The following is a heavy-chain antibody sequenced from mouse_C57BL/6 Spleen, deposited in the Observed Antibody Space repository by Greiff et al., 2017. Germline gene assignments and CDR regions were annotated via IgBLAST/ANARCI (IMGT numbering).Heavy chain of an antibody. CDR2: IDPSDSET. CDR3: AVTGSFDY. V-gene: IGHV1-52*01. D-gene: IGHD4-1*01. CDR1: GYTFTSYW. J-gene: IGHJ2*01. Sequence: QVQLQQPGAELVRPGSSVKLSCKASGYTFTSYWMHWVKQRPIQGLEWIGNIDPSDSETHYNQKFKDKDTLTVDKSSSTAYMQLSSLTTEDSAVDYCAVTGSFDYWGQGTTLTVSS.